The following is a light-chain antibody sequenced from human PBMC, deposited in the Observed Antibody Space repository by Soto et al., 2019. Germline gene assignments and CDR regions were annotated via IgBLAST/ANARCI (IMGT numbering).Light chain of an antibody. CDR1: QTVSNY. CDR2: DAS. Sequence: ENVLTQSPGTQSPSPAKTANLCCXASQTVSNYLAWYQQKPGQAPRLLIYDASSRATGIPDRFRASGSGTDFTLTITRLEPEDFAVYYCQQYDTSPWTFGPGTKVDNK. J-gene: IGKJ1*01. CDR3: QQYDTSPWT. V-gene: IGKV3-20*01.